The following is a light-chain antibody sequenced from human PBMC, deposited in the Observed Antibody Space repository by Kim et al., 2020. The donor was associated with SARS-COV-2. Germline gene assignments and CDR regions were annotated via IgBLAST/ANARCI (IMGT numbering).Light chain of an antibody. CDR3: SSYTTSNTLV. V-gene: IGLV2-18*02. J-gene: IGLJ1*01. Sequence: QSALTQPPSVSGSPGQSVTISCTGTSSDFGRYNRVSWYQQPPGTAPKLIIYEVTNRPSGVPDRFSGSKSGNTASLTISGLQAEDEADYFCSSYTTSNTLVFGTGTKVTVL. CDR2: EVT. CDR1: SSDFGRYNR.